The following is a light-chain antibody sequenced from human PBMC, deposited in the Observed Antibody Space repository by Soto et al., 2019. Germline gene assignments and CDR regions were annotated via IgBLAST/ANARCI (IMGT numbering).Light chain of an antibody. V-gene: IGKV3-20*01. CDR2: GAS. J-gene: IGKJ1*01. Sequence: EIVLTQSPGTLSLSPGERATLSCRASQSVSSSYLAWYQQKPGQAPRLLIYGASSRATGIPDRFSGSGSGTDFTLTISRLEPDDCAEYYCQQYGSSPSWTYGQGTKV. CDR3: QQYGSSPSWT. CDR1: QSVSSSY.